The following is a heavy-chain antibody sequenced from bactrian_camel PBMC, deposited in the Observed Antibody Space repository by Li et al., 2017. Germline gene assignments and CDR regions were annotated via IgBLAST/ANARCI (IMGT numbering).Heavy chain of an antibody. CDR3: AAAGAFCSVVTNDPYLFSY. D-gene: IGHD2*01. Sequence: HVQLVESGGGSVQAGGSLRLSCAVSGYARNINCMGWIREAPGKEREGVAFIDSAYGSTTYADSAKGRFTIVLDKTKNTLYLEMKNLKLEDTAMYYCAAAGAFCSVVTNDPYLFSYWGQGTQVTVS. J-gene: IGHJ6*01. CDR2: IDSAYGST. CDR1: GYARNINC. V-gene: IGHV3S1*01.